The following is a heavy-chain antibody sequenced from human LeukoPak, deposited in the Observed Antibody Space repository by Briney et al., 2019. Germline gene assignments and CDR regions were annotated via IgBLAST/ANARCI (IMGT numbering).Heavy chain of an antibody. D-gene: IGHD2-15*01. CDR3: ARARVVDG. J-gene: IGHJ4*02. Sequence: GGSLRLSCAASGFTLSSYAMSWVRQAPGKGREWVSAISGSGDSTYYGSSVKGRFTISRDNSKNTLYLQMNSLRAEDTAVYYCARARVVDGWGQRGPVTAS. CDR1: GFTLSSYA. V-gene: IGHV3-23*01. CDR2: ISGSGDST.